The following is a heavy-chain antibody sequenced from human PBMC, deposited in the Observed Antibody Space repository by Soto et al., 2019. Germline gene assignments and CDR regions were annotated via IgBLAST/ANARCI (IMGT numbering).Heavy chain of an antibody. CDR1: GFTFSSYS. J-gene: IGHJ4*02. Sequence: EVQLVESGGGLVQPGGSLRLSCAASGFTFSSYSMNWVRQAPGKGLEWVSYISSSSSTIYYADSVKGRFTISRDNAKNSLYLQMNSLRDEDPAVYYCARGNLNYYDSSGYTSCFDYWGQGTLVTVSS. CDR3: ARGNLNYYDSSGYTSCFDY. D-gene: IGHD3-22*01. CDR2: ISSSSSTI. V-gene: IGHV3-48*02.